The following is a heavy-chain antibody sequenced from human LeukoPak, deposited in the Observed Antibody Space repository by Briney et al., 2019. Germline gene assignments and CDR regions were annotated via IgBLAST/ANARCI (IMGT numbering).Heavy chain of an antibody. Sequence: GASLRLSCAASGFTFSSYAMSWVRQAPGKGLEWVSAIGGSGGSTYYADSVKGRFTISRDNSKNTLYLQMNSLRAEDTAVYYCAKEAISDYYDSSGYYATEYFQHWGQGTLVTVSS. CDR1: GFTFSSYA. V-gene: IGHV3-23*01. D-gene: IGHD3-22*01. J-gene: IGHJ1*01. CDR2: IGGSGGST. CDR3: AKEAISDYYDSSGYYATEYFQH.